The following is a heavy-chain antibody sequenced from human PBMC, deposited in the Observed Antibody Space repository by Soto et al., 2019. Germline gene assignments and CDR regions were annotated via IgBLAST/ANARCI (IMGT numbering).Heavy chain of an antibody. CDR1: GFTFSSYG. CDR3: ARDKGRNDVGWIRNAFDI. J-gene: IGHJ3*02. CDR2: IWYDGSNK. Sequence: QVQLVESGGGVVQPGRSLRLSCAASGFTFSSYGMHWVRQAPGKGLEWVAVIWYDGSNKYYADSVKGRFTISRDNSKNTLYLQMNSLRAEDTAVYCCARDKGRNDVGWIRNAFDIWGQGTMVTVSS. V-gene: IGHV3-33*01. D-gene: IGHD1-1*01.